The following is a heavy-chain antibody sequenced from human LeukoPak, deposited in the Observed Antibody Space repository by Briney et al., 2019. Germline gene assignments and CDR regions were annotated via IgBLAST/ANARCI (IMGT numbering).Heavy chain of an antibody. D-gene: IGHD5-24*01. Sequence: GGSLRLSCAASGFTVSSNYMSWVRQAPGQGLEWVSLISSVGSTYYADSVKGRFTISRDNAKNSLYLQMNSLRAEDTAVYYCARSSQKMEWGQGTLVTVSS. J-gene: IGHJ4*02. CDR3: ARSSQKME. CDR2: ISSVGST. V-gene: IGHV3-53*01. CDR1: GFTVSSNY.